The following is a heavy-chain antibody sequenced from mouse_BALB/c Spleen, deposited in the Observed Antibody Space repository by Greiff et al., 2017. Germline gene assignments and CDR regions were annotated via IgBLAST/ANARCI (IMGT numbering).Heavy chain of an antibody. V-gene: IGHV3-6*02. CDR1: GYSITSGYY. CDR3: VRRRGRDYFDY. Sequence: VQLQQSGPGLVKPSQSLSLTCSVTGYSITSGYYWNWIRQFPGNKLEWMGYISYDGSNNYNPSLKNRISITRDTSKNQFFLKLNSVTTEDTATYYCVRRRGRDYFDYWGQGTTLTVSS. D-gene: IGHD3-1*01. CDR2: ISYDGSN. J-gene: IGHJ2*01.